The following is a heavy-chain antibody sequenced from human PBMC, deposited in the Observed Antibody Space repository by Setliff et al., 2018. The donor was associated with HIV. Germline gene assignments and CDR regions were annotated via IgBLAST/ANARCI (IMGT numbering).Heavy chain of an antibody. Sequence: GGSLRLSCAASGFTFSTYCMNWVRQAPGKGLELVSSISYGSTWVYYSDSVKGRFTISRDDAKNSLFLQVDSLTAEDTAVYYCARSQGIGNYYMDVWGKGTTVTVSS. V-gene: IGHV3-21*01. CDR1: GFTFSTYC. CDR2: ISYGSTWV. D-gene: IGHD2-15*01. J-gene: IGHJ6*03. CDR3: ARSQGIGNYYMDV.